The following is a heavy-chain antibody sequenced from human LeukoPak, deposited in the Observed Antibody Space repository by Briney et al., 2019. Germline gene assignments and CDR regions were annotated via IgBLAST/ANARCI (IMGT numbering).Heavy chain of an antibody. V-gene: IGHV3-23*01. CDR3: AKRSTASGRYYFDY. CDR1: GFTFNSYA. CDR2: ISGSGGNT. D-gene: IGHD3-3*01. Sequence: GGSLRLSCAASGFTFNSYAMTWVRQAPGKGLEWVSGISGSGGNTYYADSVKGRFTISRDSSKKTLYLQMNSLRAEDTAVYYCAKRSTASGRYYFDYWGQGTLVTVSS. J-gene: IGHJ4*02.